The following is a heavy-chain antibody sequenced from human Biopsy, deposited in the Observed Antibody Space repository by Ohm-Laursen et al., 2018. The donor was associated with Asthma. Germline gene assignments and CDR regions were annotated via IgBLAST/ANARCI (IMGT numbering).Heavy chain of an antibody. CDR2: ITDTSRYI. CDR1: GFTFSHYN. Sequence: SLRLSCAASGFTFSHYNMNWVRQAPGKGPEWVSSITDTSRYIKYADSVRGRFTISRDNAKNSLYLQMNSLRPEDTAVYYCAKDRVAGRSYYFDYWGQGSLVSVSS. V-gene: IGHV3-21*01. J-gene: IGHJ4*02. D-gene: IGHD6-13*01. CDR3: AKDRVAGRSYYFDY.